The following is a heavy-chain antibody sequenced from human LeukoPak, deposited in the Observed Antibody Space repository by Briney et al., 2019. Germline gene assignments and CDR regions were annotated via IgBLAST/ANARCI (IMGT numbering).Heavy chain of an antibody. D-gene: IGHD2-8*02. J-gene: IGHJ4*02. V-gene: IGHV1-46*01. CDR3: AREESGGYFDY. CDR1: GYTFSNYY. CDR2: INPTGTGT. Sequence: ASVKVSCKASGYTFSNYYMHWARQAPGQGLEWIGLINPTGTGTNYAQKFRGRVTLTRDTSTTTVYMELCSLRSEDSAVYYCAREESGGYFDYWGQGTLVTVSS.